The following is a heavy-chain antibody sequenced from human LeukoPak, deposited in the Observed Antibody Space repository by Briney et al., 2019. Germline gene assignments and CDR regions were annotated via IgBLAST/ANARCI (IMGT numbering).Heavy chain of an antibody. CDR1: GGSISSGDYY. CDR3: AKVGQWLVLTDDAFDI. D-gene: IGHD6-19*01. J-gene: IGHJ3*02. V-gene: IGHV4-30-4*08. Sequence: SQTLSLTCTVSGGSISSGDYYWSWIRQPPGKGLEWIGYIYYSGSTYYNPSLKSRVTISVDTSKNQFSLKLSSVTAADTAVYYCAKVGQWLVLTDDAFDIWGQGTMVTVSS. CDR2: IYYSGST.